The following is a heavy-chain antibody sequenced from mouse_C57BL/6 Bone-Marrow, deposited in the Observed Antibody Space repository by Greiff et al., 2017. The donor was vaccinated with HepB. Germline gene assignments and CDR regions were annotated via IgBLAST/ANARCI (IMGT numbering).Heavy chain of an antibody. CDR2: ISSGGSYT. Sequence: EVKLVESGGDLVKPGGSLKLSCAASGFTFSSYGMSWVRQTPDKRLEWVATISSGGSYTYYPDSVKGRFTISRDNAKNTLYLQMGSLKSEDTAMYYCARQWDYWGQGTSVTVSS. V-gene: IGHV5-6*01. CDR3: ARQWDY. CDR1: GFTFSSYG. J-gene: IGHJ4*01.